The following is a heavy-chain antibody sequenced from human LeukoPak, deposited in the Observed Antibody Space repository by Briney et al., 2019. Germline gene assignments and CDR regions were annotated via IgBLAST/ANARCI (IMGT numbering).Heavy chain of an antibody. D-gene: IGHD5-12*01. Sequence: SVKVSCKASGYTFTSYGISWVRQAPGQGLEWMGRIIPILGIANYAQKFQGRVTITADKSTSTAYMELSSLRSEDTAVYYCARDVPDSGYDYRGMGAFDIWGQGTMVTVSS. CDR2: IIPILGIA. V-gene: IGHV1-69*04. CDR1: GYTFTSYG. J-gene: IGHJ3*02. CDR3: ARDVPDSGYDYRGMGAFDI.